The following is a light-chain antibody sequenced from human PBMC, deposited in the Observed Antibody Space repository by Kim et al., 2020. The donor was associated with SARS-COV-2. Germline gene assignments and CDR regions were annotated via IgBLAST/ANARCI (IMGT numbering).Light chain of an antibody. Sequence: QSVLTQPPSVSAAPGQRVTISCSGSISNVASNLVSWYQQLPGSAPKLLIYDNNQRPSGTPGRFSASKSGTSATLAITGLQTGDEADYYCGSWDSSLSAGVFGGGTQLTVL. CDR2: DNN. V-gene: IGLV1-51*01. CDR1: ISNVASNL. CDR3: GSWDSSLSAGV. J-gene: IGLJ3*02.